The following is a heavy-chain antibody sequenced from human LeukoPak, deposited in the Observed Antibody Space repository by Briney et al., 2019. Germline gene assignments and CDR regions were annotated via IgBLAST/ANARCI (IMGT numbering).Heavy chain of an antibody. CDR2: ISWNSDKT. CDR1: GFTFDDYA. V-gene: IGHV3-20*04. Sequence: PGGSLRLSCTASGFTFDDYALSWVRQVPGKGLEWVSGISWNSDKTVYADSVEGRFTISRDNDKNSLYLQMDSLRAEDTALYFCVSDRSPGAATAGDSFDYWGQGILVPVSS. J-gene: IGHJ4*02. D-gene: IGHD1-26*01. CDR3: VSDRSPGAATAGDSFDY.